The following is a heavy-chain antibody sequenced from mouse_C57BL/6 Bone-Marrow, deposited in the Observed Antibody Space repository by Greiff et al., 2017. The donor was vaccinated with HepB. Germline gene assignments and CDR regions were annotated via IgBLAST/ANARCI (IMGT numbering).Heavy chain of an antibody. Sequence: QVQLQQSGPGLVQPSQSLSITCTVSGFSLTSYGVHWVRQSPGKGLEWLGVIWSGGSTDYNAAFISRLSISKDNSKSQVFFKMNSLQAYDTAIYYCARPTMVTRSEFAYWGQGTLVTVSA. V-gene: IGHV2-2*01. CDR1: GFSLTSYG. CDR2: IWSGGST. J-gene: IGHJ3*01. D-gene: IGHD2-9*01. CDR3: ARPTMVTRSEFAY.